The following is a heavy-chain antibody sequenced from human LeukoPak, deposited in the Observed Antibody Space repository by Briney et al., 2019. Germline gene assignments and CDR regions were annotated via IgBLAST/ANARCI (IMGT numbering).Heavy chain of an antibody. CDR3: SRLRPENDAFDV. CDR2: IYYTGTH. Sequence: SETLSLTCTVSGTSTRSFYWSWIRQPPGKGLEWIGYIYYTGTHNYNPSLKSRITISLDMSKNQFSLKLRSVTAADTAVYYCSRLRPENDAFDVWGQGTMVAVSS. J-gene: IGHJ3*01. V-gene: IGHV4-59*12. D-gene: IGHD3-10*01. CDR1: GTSTRSFY.